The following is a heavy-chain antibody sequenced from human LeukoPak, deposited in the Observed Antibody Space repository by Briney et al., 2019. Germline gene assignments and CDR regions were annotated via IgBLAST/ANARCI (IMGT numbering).Heavy chain of an antibody. D-gene: IGHD5-12*01. J-gene: IGHJ6*02. CDR1: GFTFDDYA. Sequence: GGPLRLSCAASGFTFDDYAMHWVRQAPGKGLEWVSGISWNSGSIGYADSVKGRFTISRDNAKNSLYLQMNSLRAEDTALYYCAKDVESGYDQPGDYYYGLDVWGQGTTVTVSS. V-gene: IGHV3-9*01. CDR3: AKDVESGYDQPGDYYYGLDV. CDR2: ISWNSGSI.